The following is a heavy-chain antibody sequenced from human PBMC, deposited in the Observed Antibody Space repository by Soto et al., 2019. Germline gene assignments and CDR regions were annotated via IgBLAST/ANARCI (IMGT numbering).Heavy chain of an antibody. CDR3: ARARGGVQD. Sequence: QVQLQQWGAGLLKPSETLSLTCAVYGGSFSGYYWSWIRQPPGKGLEWIGELNDSGGTNYNASLKSRVTISGDTSKSQFSLKLSFVTAADTVMYYCARARGGVQDWGPGTLVTVSS. J-gene: IGHJ1*01. CDR2: LNDSGGT. V-gene: IGHV4-34*01. D-gene: IGHD3-10*01. CDR1: GGSFSGYY.